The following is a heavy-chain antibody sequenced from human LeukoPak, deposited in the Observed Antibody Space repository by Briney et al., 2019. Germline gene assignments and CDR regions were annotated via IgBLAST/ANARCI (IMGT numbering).Heavy chain of an antibody. Sequence: ASVKVSCKASGYTFTSYYMHWVRQAPGQGLEWMGIINPSGGSTSYAQKFQGRVTMTRDTSTSTVYMELSSLRSEDTAVYYCARRSHVTTDRGDDAFDIWGRGTMVTVSS. CDR2: INPSGGST. D-gene: IGHD3-10*01. J-gene: IGHJ3*02. CDR3: ARRSHVTTDRGDDAFDI. CDR1: GYTFTSYY. V-gene: IGHV1-46*01.